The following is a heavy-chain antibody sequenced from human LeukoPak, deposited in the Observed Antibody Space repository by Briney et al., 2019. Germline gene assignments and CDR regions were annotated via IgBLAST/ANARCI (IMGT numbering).Heavy chain of an antibody. V-gene: IGHV4-39*07. CDR1: GGSISSSSYY. CDR2: IYYSGST. Sequence: PSETLSLTCTVSGGSISSSSYYWGWIRQPPGKGLEWIGSIYYSGSTYYNPSLKSRVTISVDTSKNQFSLKLSTVTAADTAVYYCARVWNYDSSGYYRSVYFQHWGQGTLVTVSS. D-gene: IGHD3-22*01. J-gene: IGHJ1*01. CDR3: ARVWNYDSSGYYRSVYFQH.